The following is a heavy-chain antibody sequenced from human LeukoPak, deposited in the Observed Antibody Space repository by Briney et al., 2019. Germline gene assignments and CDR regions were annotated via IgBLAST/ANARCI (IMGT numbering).Heavy chain of an antibody. CDR2: ISAYNGNT. CDR3: ARDLGLGYYGSGSLYFDF. J-gene: IGHJ4*02. Sequence: GASVKVSCKASGYTFTSYGISWVRQAPGQGLEWMGWISAYNGNTNYAQKLQGRVTMTTDTSTSTAYMELRSLRSDDTAVYYCARDLGLGYYGSGSLYFDFWGQGTLVTVSA. CDR1: GYTFTSYG. D-gene: IGHD3-10*01. V-gene: IGHV1-18*01.